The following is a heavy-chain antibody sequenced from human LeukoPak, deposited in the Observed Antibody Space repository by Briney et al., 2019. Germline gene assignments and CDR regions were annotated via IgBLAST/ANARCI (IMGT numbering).Heavy chain of an antibody. Sequence: PSETLSLTCTVSGGSISSGSYYWGWIRQPPGKGLEWIGSIYYSGSTYYNPSLKSRVTISVDTSKNQFSLKLSSVTAADTAVYYCARLASSAEFDYWGQGTLVTVSS. CDR3: ARLASSAEFDY. J-gene: IGHJ4*02. D-gene: IGHD4/OR15-4a*01. CDR1: GGSISSGSYY. CDR2: IYYSGST. V-gene: IGHV4-39*01.